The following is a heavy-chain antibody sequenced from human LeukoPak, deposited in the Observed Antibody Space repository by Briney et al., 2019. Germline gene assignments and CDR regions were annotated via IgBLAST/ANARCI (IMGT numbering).Heavy chain of an antibody. CDR2: INPSGGST. V-gene: IGHV1-46*01. CDR3: ARDACSTTICQAGGNWFDP. Sequence: ASVKVSCKASGYAFTSYYMHWVRQAPGQGLEWMGIINPSGGSTSYAQKFQGRVTMTRDTSTSTVYMELSSLRSEDTAVYFCARDACSTTICQAGGNWFDPWGQGTLVIVS. J-gene: IGHJ5*02. CDR1: GYAFTSYY. D-gene: IGHD2-2*01.